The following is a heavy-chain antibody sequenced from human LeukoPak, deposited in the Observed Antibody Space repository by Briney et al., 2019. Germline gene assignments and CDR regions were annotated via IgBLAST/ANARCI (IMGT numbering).Heavy chain of an antibody. V-gene: IGHV4-34*01. CDR2: INHSGST. CDR3: ARVYNWNYNWFDP. Sequence: PSETLSLTCAVYGGSFSGYYWSWIRQPPGKGLEWIGEINHSGSTNYNPSLKSRVTISVDTSKNQFSLKLSSVTAADTAVYYCARVYNWNYNWFDPWGQGTLVTVFS. CDR1: GGSFSGYY. J-gene: IGHJ5*02. D-gene: IGHD1-7*01.